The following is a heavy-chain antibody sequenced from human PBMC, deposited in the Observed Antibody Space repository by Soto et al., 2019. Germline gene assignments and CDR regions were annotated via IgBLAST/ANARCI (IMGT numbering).Heavy chain of an antibody. Sequence: QVQLVQSGAEVKKPGSSVKVSCKASGGTFSSFGFNWVRQAPGQGLEWMGGCIPLYGTANHAQRCKGRVTISADESTSTVYMELISLRSEDTAIYYCAIDRSMDGYNSRSFDYWGQGTLVTVSS. CDR3: AIDRSMDGYNSRSFDY. V-gene: IGHV1-69*01. D-gene: IGHD5-12*01. CDR1: GGTFSSFG. J-gene: IGHJ4*02. CDR2: CIPLYGTA.